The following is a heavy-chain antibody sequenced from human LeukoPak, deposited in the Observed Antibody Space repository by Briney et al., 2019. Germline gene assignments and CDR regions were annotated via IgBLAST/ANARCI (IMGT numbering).Heavy chain of an antibody. Sequence: PGGSLRLSRAASGFTFSSYWMSWVRQAPGKGLEWVANIKQAGSEKYYVDSVKGRFTISRDNAKNSLYLQMSSLRAGDTAVYYCARDRLLYYYDSGPTGHFQHWGQGTLVTV. CDR1: GFTFSSYW. J-gene: IGHJ1*01. D-gene: IGHD3-22*01. CDR2: IKQAGSEK. V-gene: IGHV3-7*01. CDR3: ARDRLLYYYDSGPTGHFQH.